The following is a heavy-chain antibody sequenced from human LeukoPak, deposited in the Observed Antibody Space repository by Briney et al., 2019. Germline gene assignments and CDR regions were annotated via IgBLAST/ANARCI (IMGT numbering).Heavy chain of an antibody. D-gene: IGHD2-15*01. CDR1: GFTFSSYW. V-gene: IGHV3-74*01. Sequence: GGSLRLSCAASGFTFSSYWMHWVRQAPGKGLVWVSRINSDGSSTSYADSVKGRFTISRDNAKNTLYLQMNSLRAEDTAVYYCARGRYCSGGRCYSDFDYWGQGTLVTVFS. CDR2: INSDGSST. CDR3: ARGRYCSGGRCYSDFDY. J-gene: IGHJ4*02.